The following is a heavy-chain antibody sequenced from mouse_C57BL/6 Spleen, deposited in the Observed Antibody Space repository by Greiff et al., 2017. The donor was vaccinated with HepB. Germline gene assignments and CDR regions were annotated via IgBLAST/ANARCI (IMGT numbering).Heavy chain of an antibody. CDR1: GYTFTDYY. Sequence: VEPGASVKMSCKASGYTFTDYYMNWVKQSHGKSLEWIGVINPYNGGTSYNQKFKGKATLTVDKSSSTAYMELNSLTSEDSAVYYCARYWTGYAMDYWGQGTSVTVSS. V-gene: IGHV1-19*01. J-gene: IGHJ4*01. CDR2: INPYNGGT. CDR3: ARYWTGYAMDY.